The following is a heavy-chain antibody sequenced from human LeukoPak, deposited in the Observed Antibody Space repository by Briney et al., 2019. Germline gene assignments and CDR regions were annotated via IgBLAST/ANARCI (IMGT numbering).Heavy chain of an antibody. CDR2: FDPEDGET. CDR3: AATRAYLGELSFPGY. Sequence: ASVKVSCKVSGYTLTELSMHWVRQAPGKGLEWMGGFDPEDGETIYAQKFQGRVTMTEDTSTDTAYKELSSLRSEDTAVYYCAATRAYLGELSFPGYWGQGTLVTVSS. V-gene: IGHV1-24*01. CDR1: GYTLTELS. J-gene: IGHJ4*02. D-gene: IGHD3-16*02.